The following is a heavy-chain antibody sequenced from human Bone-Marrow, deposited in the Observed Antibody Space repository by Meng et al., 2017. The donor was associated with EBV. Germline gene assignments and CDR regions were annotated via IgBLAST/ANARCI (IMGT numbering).Heavy chain of an antibody. D-gene: IGHD3-9*01. CDR2: VHYSGST. CDR1: GGSISSFYY. Sequence: HLQLQESGPGQVKPSETLSLTCTVSGGSISSFYYWGWIRQPPGRGLEWIGSVHYSGSTYYSPSLKSRITVSVDTSKNQFSLRLSSVTAADTAVYYCARATGGSTGYFRWGQGTLVTVSS. CDR3: ARATGGSTGYFR. J-gene: IGHJ4*02. V-gene: IGHV4-39*01.